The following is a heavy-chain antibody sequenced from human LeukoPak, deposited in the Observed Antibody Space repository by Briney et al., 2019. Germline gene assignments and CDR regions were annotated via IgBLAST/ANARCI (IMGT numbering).Heavy chain of an antibody. D-gene: IGHD2-15*01. CDR2: ISAYNGNT. CDR3: ARVVHCSGGSCYPPYYYYYGMDV. CDR1: GYTFTSYG. V-gene: IGHV1-18*01. J-gene: IGHJ6*02. Sequence: GASVKVSCKASGYTFTSYGISWVRRAPGQGLEWMGWISAYNGNTNYAQKLQGRVTMTTDTSTSTAYMELRSLRSDDTAVYYCARVVHCSGGSCYPPYYYYYGMDVWGQGTTVTVSS.